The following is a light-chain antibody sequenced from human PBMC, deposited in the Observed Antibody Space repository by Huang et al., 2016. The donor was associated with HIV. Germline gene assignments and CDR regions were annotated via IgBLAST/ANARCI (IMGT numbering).Light chain of an antibody. V-gene: IGKV3-11*01. CDR2: DAS. J-gene: IGKJ4*01. CDR1: QSSSNY. Sequence: EIVLTQSPATLSLSPGERATLSCRASQSSSNYLDWYQQKPGQAPRLLLYDASNRATGIPARFSGSGSGTDFTLTISSLESEDFAVYYCQQRSRTFGGGTKVEIK. CDR3: QQRSRT.